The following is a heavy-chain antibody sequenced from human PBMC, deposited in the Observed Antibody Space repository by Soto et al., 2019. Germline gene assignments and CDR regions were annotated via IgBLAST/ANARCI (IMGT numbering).Heavy chain of an antibody. D-gene: IGHD4-17*01. CDR3: AKDRRDGEYNSVYDF. V-gene: IGHV3-30*18. Sequence: QVQLAESGGGVVQPGRSLRLSCIGSGFRFSDYGMHWVRQAPGKGLEWVAMMSFDGTYKYSADSVKGRFIISRDNSKNTLYLQMNSLRAEDMAVYYCAKDRRDGEYNSVYDFWGQGTLVTVSS. J-gene: IGHJ4*02. CDR1: GFRFSDYG. CDR2: MSFDGTYK.